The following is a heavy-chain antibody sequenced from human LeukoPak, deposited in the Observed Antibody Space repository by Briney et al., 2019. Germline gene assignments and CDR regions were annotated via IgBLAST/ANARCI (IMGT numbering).Heavy chain of an antibody. CDR2: IYSGDSET. Sequence: WESLKISCKGSGYSFTSYWIGLVRQMPRKGLGWMGVIYSGDSETRYSPSFQGQVTISADKSISTAYLQWSSLKASDTAMYYCARRLGYCSSTSCYHDAFDIWGQGTMVTVSS. V-gene: IGHV5-51*01. CDR3: ARRLGYCSSTSCYHDAFDI. CDR1: GYSFTSYW. D-gene: IGHD2-2*01. J-gene: IGHJ3*02.